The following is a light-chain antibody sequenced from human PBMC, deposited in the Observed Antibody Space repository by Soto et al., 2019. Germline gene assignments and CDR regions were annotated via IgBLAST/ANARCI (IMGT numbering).Light chain of an antibody. CDR1: QSVRSH. CDR3: QQYDNWRTYT. Sequence: EIVMTQSPATLSVSPREISTLSCSTSQSVRSHLAWYQHRPGQAPRLLIYDAAYRATGIPARVSGTASGTNLSLTISSLQSVDFAVYYCQQYDNWRTYTFXRGIKVDIK. V-gene: IGKV3-15*01. CDR2: DAA. J-gene: IGKJ3*01.